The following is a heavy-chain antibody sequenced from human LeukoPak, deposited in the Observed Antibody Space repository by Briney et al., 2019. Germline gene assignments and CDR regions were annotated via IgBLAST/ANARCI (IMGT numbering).Heavy chain of an antibody. CDR3: ARDNGWSADF. J-gene: IGHJ4*02. CDR1: GFTFSRHW. V-gene: IGHV3-7*03. D-gene: IGHD2-15*01. Sequence: GGSLRLSCAASGFTFSRHWMYWVRQAPGKGLEWVANIKQDGSAKPYVDSVKGRFTISRDNAKNSLFLQMNSLRAEDTAVYYCARDNGWSADFWGQGALVTVSS. CDR2: IKQDGSAK.